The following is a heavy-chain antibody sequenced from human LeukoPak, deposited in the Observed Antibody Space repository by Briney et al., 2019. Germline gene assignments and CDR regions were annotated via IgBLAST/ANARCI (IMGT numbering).Heavy chain of an antibody. CDR2: IHGNGETT. Sequence: GGSLRLSCVGSGFMFSRFGLIWARQAPGKGLEWVSGIHGNGETTYYGDSVKGRFTISRDNSKSTLYLQMNSLRVEDTAEYFCGRDPNGDYVGAFEFWGQGTKVAVSS. V-gene: IGHV3-23*01. CDR1: GFMFSRFG. CDR3: GRDPNGDYVGAFEF. D-gene: IGHD3-16*01. J-gene: IGHJ3*01.